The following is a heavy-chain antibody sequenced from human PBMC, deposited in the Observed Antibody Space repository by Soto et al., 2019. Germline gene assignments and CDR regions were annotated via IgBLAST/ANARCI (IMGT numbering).Heavy chain of an antibody. CDR2: INSDGSST. CDR1: GFTFSSYW. V-gene: IGHV3-74*01. D-gene: IGHD3-9*01. J-gene: IGHJ4*02. Sequence: PGGSLRLSCAASGFTFSSYWMHWVRQAPGKGLVWVSRINSDGSSTSYADSVKGRFTISRDNAKNTLYLQMNSLRAEDTAVYYCARGGVLRYFDWSTDLDYWGQGTLVTVSS. CDR3: ARGGVLRYFDWSTDLDY.